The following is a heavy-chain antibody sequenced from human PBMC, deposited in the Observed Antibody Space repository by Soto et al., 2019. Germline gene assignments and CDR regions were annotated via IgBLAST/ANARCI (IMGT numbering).Heavy chain of an antibody. CDR3: ARDTSNSFDY. J-gene: IGHJ4*02. CDR1: GFTFNTYF. CDR2: ISPYNGNT. V-gene: IGHV1-18*01. Sequence: HVQLLQSGGELKKPAASVKVSCNTSGFTFNTYFISWVRQAPGQGLEWMGWISPYNGNTKYGEKFQGRVTMTTDTITRTAYMELRNLRIDDTAVYYCARDTSNSFDYWGQGTLVTVSS. D-gene: IGHD2-2*01.